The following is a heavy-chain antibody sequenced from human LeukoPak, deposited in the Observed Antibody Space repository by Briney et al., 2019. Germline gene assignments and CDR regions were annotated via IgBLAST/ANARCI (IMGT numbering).Heavy chain of an antibody. D-gene: IGHD4-17*01. CDR1: GFTFSSYG. J-gene: IGHJ4*02. V-gene: IGHV3-30*02. CDR3: AREEDYALDY. Sequence: PGGSLRLSCAASGFTFSSYGMHWVRQAPGKGLEWVAFIRYDGSNKYYADSVKGRFTISRDNSKNTLYLQMNSLRAEDTAVYYCAREEDYALDYWGQGTLVTVSS. CDR2: IRYDGSNK.